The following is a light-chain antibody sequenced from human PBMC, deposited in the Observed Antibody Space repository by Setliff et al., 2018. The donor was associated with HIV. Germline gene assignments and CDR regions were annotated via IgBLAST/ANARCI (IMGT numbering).Light chain of an antibody. CDR2: DVS. CDR1: SSDVGGYNY. J-gene: IGLJ1*01. V-gene: IGLV2-14*01. Sequence: QSVLTQPASVSGSPGQSITISCTGTSSDVGGYNYVSWYQQHPGKAPKLMIFDVSLRPSGVSNRFSGSKSGNTASLTISGLQAEDEADYYCTSYTSSFTYVFGSGTKVTVL. CDR3: TSYTSSFTYV.